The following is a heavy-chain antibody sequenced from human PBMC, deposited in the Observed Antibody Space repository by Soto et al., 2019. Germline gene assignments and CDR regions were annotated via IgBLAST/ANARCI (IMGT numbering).Heavy chain of an antibody. J-gene: IGHJ6*03. V-gene: IGHV1-8*01. Sequence: GASVKVSCKASGYTFTSYDINWVRQATXQGLEWMGWMNPNSGNTGYAQKLQGRVTMTRNTSISTAYMELSSLRSEDTAVYYCARGLAAAGTASYYYYMDVWGKGTTVTVSS. CDR1: GYTFTSYD. CDR3: ARGLAAAGTASYYYYMDV. CDR2: MNPNSGNT. D-gene: IGHD6-13*01.